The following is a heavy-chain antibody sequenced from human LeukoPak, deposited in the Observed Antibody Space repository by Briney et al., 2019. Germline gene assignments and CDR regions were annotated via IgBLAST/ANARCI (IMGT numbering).Heavy chain of an antibody. CDR2: IYYTGNT. CDR3: ARWGSIAVARFDC. V-gene: IGHV4-59*01. D-gene: IGHD6-6*01. CDR1: GGSISSYY. Sequence: KPSETLPLTCTVSGGSISSYYWSWIRQPPGKGLEWIGYIYYTGNTNYNPSLTSRVNISVDTSKNQFSLNLSSVTAADTAVYYCARWGSIAVARFDCWGQGTLVTVSS. J-gene: IGHJ4*02.